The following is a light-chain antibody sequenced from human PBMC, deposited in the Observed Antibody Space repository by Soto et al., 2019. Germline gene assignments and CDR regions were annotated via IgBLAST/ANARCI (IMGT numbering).Light chain of an antibody. CDR1: QTVSSNF. Sequence: EIVLTQSPGTLSLSPGERATLSCRASQTVSSNFLAWYQQKPGLPPTLVIYGASIRATGIPDRFSGSGSGTDFTLTISRLEPEDFAVYHCQQYGTSPTFGQGTKLEMK. J-gene: IGKJ2*01. CDR3: QQYGTSPT. V-gene: IGKV3-20*01. CDR2: GAS.